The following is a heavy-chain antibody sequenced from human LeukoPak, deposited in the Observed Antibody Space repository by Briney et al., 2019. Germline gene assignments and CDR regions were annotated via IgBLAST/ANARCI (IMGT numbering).Heavy chain of an antibody. Sequence: GGSLRLSCAASGFTFSSYEMNWVRQAPGKGLEWVSYISSSGSTIYYADSVKGRFTISRDNAKNSLYLQMNSLRAEDTAVYYCARVLRCSGGSCYSGGAFDIWGQGTIVTVSS. D-gene: IGHD2-15*01. CDR1: GFTFSSYE. CDR2: ISSSGSTI. CDR3: ARVLRCSGGSCYSGGAFDI. J-gene: IGHJ3*02. V-gene: IGHV3-48*03.